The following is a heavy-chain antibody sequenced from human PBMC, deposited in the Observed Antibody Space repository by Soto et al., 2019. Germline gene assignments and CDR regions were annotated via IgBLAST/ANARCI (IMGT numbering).Heavy chain of an antibody. CDR2: INHSGST. V-gene: IGHV4-34*01. D-gene: IGHD7-27*01. J-gene: IGHJ6*02. CDR3: ASGRLGRYYYYYGMDV. CDR1: GGSFSGYY. Sequence: PSETLSLTCAVYGGSFSGYYWSWIRQPPGKGLEWIGEINHSGSTNYNPSLKSRVTISVDTSKNQFSLKLSSVTAADTAVYYCASGRLGRYYYYYGMDVWDQGTTVTVSS.